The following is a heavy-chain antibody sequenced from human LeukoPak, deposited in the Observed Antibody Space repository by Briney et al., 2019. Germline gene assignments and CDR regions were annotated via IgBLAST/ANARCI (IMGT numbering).Heavy chain of an antibody. CDR2: INSDGYST. J-gene: IGHJ4*02. Sequence: GGSLRLSCAASGFTFSSYAMSWVRQAPGRGLAWVSRINSDGYSTTYADSVRGRFTISRDNGKNTLYLQMNSLRVDDTAVYYCARDYGGWGQGTLVTVSS. CDR3: ARDYGG. CDR1: GFTFSSYA. V-gene: IGHV3-74*03. D-gene: IGHD4/OR15-4a*01.